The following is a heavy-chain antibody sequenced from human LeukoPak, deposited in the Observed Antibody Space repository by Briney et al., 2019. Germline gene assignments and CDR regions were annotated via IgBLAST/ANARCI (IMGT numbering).Heavy chain of an antibody. CDR3: AKYPRTMIVVLIPYYFDY. V-gene: IGHV3-30*18. Sequence: GGSLRLSCAASGFSFSNYGMHWDRQAPGKGLEWVAVISYDGSNKYYADSVKGRFTISRDNSRNTLYLQMNSLRAKDTAVYYCAKYPRTMIVVLIPYYFDYWGQGTLVTVSS. CDR2: ISYDGSNK. CDR1: GFSFSNYG. D-gene: IGHD3-22*01. J-gene: IGHJ4*02.